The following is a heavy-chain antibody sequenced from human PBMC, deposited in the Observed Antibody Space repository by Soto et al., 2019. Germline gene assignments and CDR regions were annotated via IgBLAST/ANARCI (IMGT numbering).Heavy chain of an antibody. CDR1: GFIFGNYW. Sequence: EVQLVESGGGLVQPGGSLILSCAASGFIFGNYWMHWVRRAPGKGLEWVANVKEDGRQTYYAGSVKGRFSISRDNAKNSLFLQMNSLRVEDTAVYYCVRALGAAAALWGQGTLVTVSS. V-gene: IGHV3-7*01. CDR2: VKEDGRQT. CDR3: VRALGAAAAL. J-gene: IGHJ4*02. D-gene: IGHD6-25*01.